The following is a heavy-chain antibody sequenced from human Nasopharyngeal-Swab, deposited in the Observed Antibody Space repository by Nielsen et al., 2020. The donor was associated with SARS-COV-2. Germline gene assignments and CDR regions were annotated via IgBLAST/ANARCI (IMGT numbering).Heavy chain of an antibody. Sequence: GESLKISCAASGFTFNNYNFNWVRQAPGKGLKWVSSISSSSSYIYYADSVKGRFTISRDNAENSLYLQMNSLRAEDTAVYYCARDGLDYDFWSAYFMDVWGQGTTVTVSS. CDR1: GFTFNNYN. D-gene: IGHD3-3*01. CDR2: ISSSSSYI. J-gene: IGHJ6*02. CDR3: ARDGLDYDFWSAYFMDV. V-gene: IGHV3-21*01.